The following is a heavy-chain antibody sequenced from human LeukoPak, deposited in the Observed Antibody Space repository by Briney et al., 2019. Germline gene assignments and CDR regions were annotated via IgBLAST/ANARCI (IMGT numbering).Heavy chain of an antibody. CDR2: IYYTGTP. D-gene: IGHD2/OR15-2a*01. J-gene: IGHJ3*02. CDR1: GGSISSYY. V-gene: IGHV4-59*01. CDR3: ARVKATVTSFDI. Sequence: SETPSLTCTVSGGSISSYYGSWIRQSPGKGLEWIANIYYTGTPYYNPSLQSRVTISVDMSKNQFSLKLSTVTAADTAVYYCARVKATVTSFDIWGQGTMVTVSS.